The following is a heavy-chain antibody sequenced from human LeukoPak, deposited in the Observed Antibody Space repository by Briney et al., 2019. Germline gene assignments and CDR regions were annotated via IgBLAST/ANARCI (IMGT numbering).Heavy chain of an antibody. V-gene: IGHV3-30*04. D-gene: IGHD5-24*01. CDR2: VQADGKNM. CDR3: AREKSRDGHNELLYYYYMDV. Sequence: GGSLRLSCAASGFTFSHSIMHWVRQAPGKGLEWVAVVQADGKNMYYADSVKGRFTISRDNSQNTVYLQMNSLRADDTAVYYCAREKSRDGHNELLYYYYMDVWGKGTTVTVSS. J-gene: IGHJ6*03. CDR1: GFTFSHSI.